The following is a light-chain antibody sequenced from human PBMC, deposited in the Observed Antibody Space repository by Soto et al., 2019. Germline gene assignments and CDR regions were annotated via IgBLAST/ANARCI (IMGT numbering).Light chain of an antibody. V-gene: IGKV3-11*01. CDR2: DAS. J-gene: IGKJ4*01. Sequence: EIVLTQSPATLSLSQGERATLSCRASQSVSSYLAGYQQKPGQAPRLLIYDASNRATGIPARFSSSGSGTDFNLAIRSIEREAVPVTYCQPRSNWPTFTFGGGTEVEVK. CDR1: QSVSSY. CDR3: QPRSNWPTFT.